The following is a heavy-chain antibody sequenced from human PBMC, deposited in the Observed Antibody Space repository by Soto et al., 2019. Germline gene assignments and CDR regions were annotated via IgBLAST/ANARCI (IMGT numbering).Heavy chain of an antibody. V-gene: IGHV4-59*08. Sequence: SETLSLTCTVSGGSISSYYWSWIRQPPGKGLEWIGYIYCSGSTNYNPSLKSRVTISVDTSKNQFSLKLSSVTAADTAVYYCARLGSGWYVEFDYWGQGTLVTVSS. J-gene: IGHJ4*02. CDR1: GGSISSYY. CDR2: IYCSGST. D-gene: IGHD6-19*01. CDR3: ARLGSGWYVEFDY.